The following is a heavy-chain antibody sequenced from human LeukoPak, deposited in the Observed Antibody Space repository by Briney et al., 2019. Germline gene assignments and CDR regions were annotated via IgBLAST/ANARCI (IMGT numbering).Heavy chain of an antibody. D-gene: IGHD4-17*01. CDR2: ISRGSRTI. V-gene: IGHV3-48*01. J-gene: IGHJ3*02. Sequence: PGGSLRLSCTASGVTFSDYSMNWVRQAPGKGLEWVSNISRGSRTIYYSDSVKGRFTISRDNAKNSLHLQMNSLRAEDTALYYCASSYGDSAKGAFDIWGQGTMVTVSS. CDR1: GVTFSDYS. CDR3: ASSYGDSAKGAFDI.